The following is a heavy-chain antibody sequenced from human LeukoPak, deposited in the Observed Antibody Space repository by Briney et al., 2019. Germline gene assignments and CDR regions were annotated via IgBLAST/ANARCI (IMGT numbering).Heavy chain of an antibody. V-gene: IGHV4-61*09. J-gene: IGHJ5*02. Sequence: SETLSLTCTVSGGSISSGSYYCSWIRQPAGKGLEWIGHIYKSGSTNYNPSLKSRVTVSVDTSKNQFSLKLSSVTAADTAVYYCARLRYYGSGSYSRFDPWGQGTLVTVSS. D-gene: IGHD3-10*01. CDR3: ARLRYYGSGSYSRFDP. CDR1: GGSISSGSYY. CDR2: IYKSGST.